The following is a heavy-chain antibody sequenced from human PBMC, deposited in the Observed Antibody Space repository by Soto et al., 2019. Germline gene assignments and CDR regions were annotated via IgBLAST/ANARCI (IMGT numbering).Heavy chain of an antibody. CDR1: GDSINSTSYY. J-gene: IGHJ4*02. CDR2: IYFSGST. D-gene: IGHD6-13*01. V-gene: IGHV4-39*01. CDR3: ARKSIVAAGNFVDY. Sequence: PSETLSLTCIVSGDSINSTSYYWGWIRQPPGQGLEWIASIYFSGSTYNNPSLKSRLTVSVDTSKSQFSLKLSSVTAEDTALYYCARKSIVAAGNFVDYWGQGYLVTVSS.